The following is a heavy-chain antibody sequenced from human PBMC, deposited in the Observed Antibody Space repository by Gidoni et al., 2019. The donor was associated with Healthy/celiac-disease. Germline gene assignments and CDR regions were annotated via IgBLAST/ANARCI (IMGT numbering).Heavy chain of an antibody. J-gene: IGHJ6*02. Sequence: QVQLQQWGAGLLKPSETLSLTCAVYGGSFSGYYWSWIRQPPGKGREWIGEINHSGSTNYNPSLKSRVTISVDTSKNQFSLKLSSVTAADTAVYYCARSSTVVTLGYYYYYGMDVWGQGTTVTVSS. CDR2: INHSGST. CDR1: GGSFSGYY. D-gene: IGHD4-17*01. CDR3: ARSSTVVTLGYYYYYGMDV. V-gene: IGHV4-34*01.